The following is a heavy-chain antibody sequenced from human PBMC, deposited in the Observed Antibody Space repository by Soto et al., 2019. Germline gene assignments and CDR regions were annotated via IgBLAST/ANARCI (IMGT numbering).Heavy chain of an antibody. CDR3: ARDSSPPFYYGVDV. V-gene: IGHV1-69*13. D-gene: IGHD6-19*01. J-gene: IGHJ6*02. CDR2: IIPIFGTA. CDR1: GGTFSSYA. Sequence: SSVKVSCKASGGTFSSYAISWVRQAPGQGLEWMGGIIPIFGTANYAQKFQGRVTMTADASTSTAYMELRSLRSEDTAVYYCARDSSPPFYYGVDVWGQGTTVTVS.